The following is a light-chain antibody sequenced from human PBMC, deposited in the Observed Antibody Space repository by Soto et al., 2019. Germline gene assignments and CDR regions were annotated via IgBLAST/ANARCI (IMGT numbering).Light chain of an antibody. CDR1: QSISNW. CDR3: QQYKSYPMYT. Sequence: DIQMTQSPSTLSASVGDRVTITCRASQSISNWLAWYQQKPGKAPKFLIYDASSLESGVPSRFRGSGSGTEFTITINSLPTDDFATYSCQQYKSYPMYTFGQGTKLESK. CDR2: DAS. J-gene: IGKJ2*01. V-gene: IGKV1-5*01.